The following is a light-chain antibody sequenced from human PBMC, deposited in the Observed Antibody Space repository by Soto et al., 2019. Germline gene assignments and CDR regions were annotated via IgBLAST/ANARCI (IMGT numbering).Light chain of an antibody. Sequence: EIVLTQSPGALSLSPGERATLSCRASQSVTNNYLAWYQQKPGQAPRLLIYATSKRVTGIPDRFSGSGSGTEFTLTISRLEPEDFAVYYCQQYGGSPPLTSGPGTKVDIK. V-gene: IGKV3-20*01. J-gene: IGKJ3*01. CDR3: QQYGGSPPLT. CDR2: ATS. CDR1: QSVTNNY.